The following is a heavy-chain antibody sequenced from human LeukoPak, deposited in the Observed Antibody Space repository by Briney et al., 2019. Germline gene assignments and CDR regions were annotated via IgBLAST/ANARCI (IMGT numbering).Heavy chain of an antibody. CDR2: ISSSGSTI. Sequence: GGSLRLSCAASGFTFSDYYMSWIRQAPGKGLEWVSYISSSGSTIYYADSVKGRFTIFRDNAKNSLYLQMNSLRAEDTAVYYCARGVLERFWDGYNSYAFDIWGQGTMVTVSS. D-gene: IGHD5-24*01. V-gene: IGHV3-11*01. J-gene: IGHJ3*02. CDR1: GFTFSDYY. CDR3: ARGVLERFWDGYNSYAFDI.